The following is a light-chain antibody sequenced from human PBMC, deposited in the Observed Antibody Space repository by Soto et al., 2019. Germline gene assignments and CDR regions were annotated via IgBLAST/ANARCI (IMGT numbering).Light chain of an antibody. V-gene: IGKV1-27*01. CDR3: QKYNSAPLT. J-gene: IGKJ4*01. CDR1: QGISNY. Sequence: DIQMTQSPSSLSASVGDRVTITCRASQGISNYLAWYQQKPGKVPKLLIYAESTLQSRVPSRFSGSGSGTDFTVTISSLQPDDVATYYCQKYNSAPLTFGGGTKVEIK. CDR2: AES.